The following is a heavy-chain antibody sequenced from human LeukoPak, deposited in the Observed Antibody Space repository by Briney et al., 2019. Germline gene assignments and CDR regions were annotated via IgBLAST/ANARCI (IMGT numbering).Heavy chain of an antibody. Sequence: ASVKVSCKASGYTFISYGISWVRQAPGQGLEWMGWISAYNGNTNYAQKLQGRVTMTTDTSTSTAYMELRSMRSDDTAVYCGARLYGIMIFGVAPENWFDPWGQGTLVTVSS. D-gene: IGHD3-3*01. V-gene: IGHV1-18*01. CDR3: ARLYGIMIFGVAPENWFDP. J-gene: IGHJ5*02. CDR1: GYTFISYG. CDR2: ISAYNGNT.